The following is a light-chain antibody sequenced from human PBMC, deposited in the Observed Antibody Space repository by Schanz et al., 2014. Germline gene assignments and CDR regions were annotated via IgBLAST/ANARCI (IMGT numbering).Light chain of an antibody. CDR3: CSYTRSSTLYVA. Sequence: QSALTQPASVSGSPGQSITISCTGTSSDVGGYNYVSWYQQHPGKAPKLMIYDVTDRPSGVSNRFSGSKSGNTASLTISGLQADDEADYYCCSYTRSSTLYVAFGGGTKLTVL. V-gene: IGLV2-14*01. CDR1: SSDVGGYNY. CDR2: DVT. J-gene: IGLJ2*01.